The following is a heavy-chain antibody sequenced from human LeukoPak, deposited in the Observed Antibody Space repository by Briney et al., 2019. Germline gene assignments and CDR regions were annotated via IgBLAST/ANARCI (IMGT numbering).Heavy chain of an antibody. CDR1: GFSFANSV. CDR3: AIREPIGY. J-gene: IGHJ4*02. V-gene: IGHV3-23*01. D-gene: IGHD6-13*01. CDR2: ISGSGDRT. Sequence: GGSLRLSCAASGFSFANSVISWIRQAPGKGPEWVWAISGSGDRTDYADSVRGRFTISRDNSKSTLYLQMNSLRVEDTAIYYCAIREPIGYWGQGSLVTVSP.